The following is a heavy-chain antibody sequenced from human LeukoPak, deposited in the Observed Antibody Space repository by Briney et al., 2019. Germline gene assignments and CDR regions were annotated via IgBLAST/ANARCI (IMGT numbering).Heavy chain of an antibody. D-gene: IGHD5-18*01. CDR3: ARDKTRGLGYSYSKSGNYFDY. Sequence: GGSLRLSCAASGFTFSSYLISWVRQAPGKGLEWVANIKQDGSEKYYVGSVKGRFTISRDNAKNSLYLQMNSLRAEDTAVYSCARDKTRGLGYSYSKSGNYFDYWGQGTLVTVSS. V-gene: IGHV3-7*01. J-gene: IGHJ4*02. CDR2: IKQDGSEK. CDR1: GFTFSSYL.